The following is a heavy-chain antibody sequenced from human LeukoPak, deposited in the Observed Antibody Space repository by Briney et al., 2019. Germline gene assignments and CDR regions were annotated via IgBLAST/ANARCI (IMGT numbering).Heavy chain of an antibody. V-gene: IGHV3-21*01. CDR3: ARDSAEYQLLRDFDY. CDR2: ISSRSTYI. J-gene: IGHJ4*02. D-gene: IGHD2-2*01. CDR1: GFTFSSYN. Sequence: EGSLRLSCAASGFTFSSYNLNWVRQAPGKGLEWVSSISSRSTYIYYADSVKGRFTISRDNAKNSLYLQMNSLRAEDTALYYCARDSAEYQLLRDFDYWGQGTLVTVSS.